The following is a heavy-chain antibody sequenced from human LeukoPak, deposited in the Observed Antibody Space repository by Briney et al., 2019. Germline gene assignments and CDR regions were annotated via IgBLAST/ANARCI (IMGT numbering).Heavy chain of an antibody. CDR2: IYYSGST. J-gene: IGHJ5*02. CDR1: GGSISSYY. Sequence: SETLSLTCTVSGGSISSYYWSWIRQLPGKGLEWIGYIYYSGSTNYNPSLKSRVTISVDTSKNQFSLKLSSVTAADTAVYYCATSPTKAPTVEDVSSWGQGTRVTVSS. CDR3: ATSPTKAPTVEDVSS. V-gene: IGHV4-59*08. D-gene: IGHD4-23*01.